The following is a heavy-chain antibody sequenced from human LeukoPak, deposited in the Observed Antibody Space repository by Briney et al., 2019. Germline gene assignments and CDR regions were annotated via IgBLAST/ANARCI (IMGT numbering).Heavy chain of an antibody. V-gene: IGHV3-74*01. Sequence: GGSLRLSCAASGFTFSSFWMHWVRQAPGKGLQWVSRINAAGSSTGHADSVKGRLTISRDNAKNTLYLQINSLRAEDTAVYYCAREYYASGDYWGQGTLVTVSS. J-gene: IGHJ4*02. D-gene: IGHD3-10*01. CDR2: INAAGSST. CDR3: AREYYASGDY. CDR1: GFTFSSFW.